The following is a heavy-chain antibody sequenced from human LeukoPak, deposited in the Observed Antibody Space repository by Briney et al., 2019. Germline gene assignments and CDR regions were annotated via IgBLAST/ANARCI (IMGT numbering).Heavy chain of an antibody. CDR1: GGSVSSGSYY. CDR3: ARDHIVVVPAAIGVYYYYGMDV. V-gene: IGHV4-61*01. J-gene: IGHJ6*02. Sequence: PSETLSLTCTVSGGSVSSGSYYWSWIRQPPGKGLEWIGYIYYSGSTNYNPSLKSRVTISVDTSKNQFSLKLSSVTAADTAVYYCARDHIVVVPAAIGVYYYYGMDVWGQGTTVTVSS. CDR2: IYYSGST. D-gene: IGHD2-2*02.